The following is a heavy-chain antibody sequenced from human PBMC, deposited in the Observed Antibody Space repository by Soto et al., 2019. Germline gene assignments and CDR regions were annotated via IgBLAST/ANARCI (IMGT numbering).Heavy chain of an antibody. Sequence: QVQLVESGGGVVQPGRSLRLSCAASGFTFSSYGMHWVRQAPGKGLEWVAVISYDGSNKYYADSVKGRFTISRDNSKNTLYLQMISLRAEDTAVYYCAKSGMDVWGQGTTVTVSS. V-gene: IGHV3-30*18. J-gene: IGHJ6*02. CDR3: AKSGMDV. CDR2: ISYDGSNK. CDR1: GFTFSSYG.